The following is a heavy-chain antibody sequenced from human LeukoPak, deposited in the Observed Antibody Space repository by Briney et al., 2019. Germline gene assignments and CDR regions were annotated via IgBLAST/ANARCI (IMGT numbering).Heavy chain of an antibody. D-gene: IGHD3-9*01. CDR2: IYYSGST. CDR1: GGSISSYY. J-gene: IGHJ4*02. Sequence: SETLSLTCTVSGGSISSYYWSWIRQPPWKGLEWIGYIYYSGSTNYNPSLKSRVTISVDTSKNQFSLKLSSVTAADTAVYYCARGSGVRYFARYYFDYWGQGTLVTVSS. V-gene: IGHV4-59*08. CDR3: ARGSGVRYFARYYFDY.